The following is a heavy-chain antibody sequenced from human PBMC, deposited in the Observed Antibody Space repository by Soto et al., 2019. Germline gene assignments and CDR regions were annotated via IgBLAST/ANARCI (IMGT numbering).Heavy chain of an antibody. CDR2: IYHSGNT. CDR3: ARGPPFEY. CDR1: GGSISSGGYS. Sequence: QLQLQESGSGLVKPSQTLSLTCAVSGGSISSGGYSWSWIRQPPGKGLEWIGYIYHSGNTYYNPSLXXXVXXSVDRSKNQFTVQPSSVTAADTAVYYGARGPPFEYWGQGTLVTVSS. V-gene: IGHV4-30-2*01. J-gene: IGHJ4*02.